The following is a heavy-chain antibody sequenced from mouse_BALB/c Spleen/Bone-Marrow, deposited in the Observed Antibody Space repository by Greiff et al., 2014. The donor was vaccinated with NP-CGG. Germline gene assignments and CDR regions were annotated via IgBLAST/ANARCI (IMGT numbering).Heavy chain of an antibody. CDR1: GFSLTIYG. D-gene: IGHD2-4*01. J-gene: IGHJ2*01. Sequence: QVQLQQSRMPPSACKKSLSITCTVSGFSLTIYGIHWVRQPPGKGLELLGVLWSGGSTDYNAAFISRLSISKDNSKSQVFFKRNSLQAEDTAIYYCARNLDYDDDFDYWGQGTTRTGS. CDR2: LWSGGST. V-gene: IGHV2-4*02. CDR3: ARNLDYDDDFDY.